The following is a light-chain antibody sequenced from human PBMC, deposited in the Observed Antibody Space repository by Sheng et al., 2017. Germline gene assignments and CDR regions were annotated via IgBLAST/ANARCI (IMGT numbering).Light chain of an antibody. CDR3: QQRGNWPPRT. CDR1: QSVSGRQ. Sequence: ENVLTQSPGTLSLSPGERATLSCRASQSVSGRQLAWYQQKPGQAPRLLIYDTSSRATGIPERFSGSGSGTDFTLTITNLEPEDFAVYYCQQRGNWPPRTFGPGTKLDFK. CDR2: DTS. J-gene: IGKJ3*01. V-gene: IGKV3D-20*02.